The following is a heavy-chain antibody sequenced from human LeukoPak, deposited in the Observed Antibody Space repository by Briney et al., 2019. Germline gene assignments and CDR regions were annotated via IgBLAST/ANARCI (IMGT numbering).Heavy chain of an antibody. Sequence: SETLSLTCAVYGGSFSGYYWSWIRQPSGMGLEWIGEINHSGSTNYNPSLKSRVTISVDTSKNQFSLKLSSVTAADTAVYYCARLFLGTDAFDIWGQGTMVTVSS. J-gene: IGHJ3*02. V-gene: IGHV4-34*01. CDR3: ARLFLGTDAFDI. D-gene: IGHD2/OR15-2a*01. CDR2: INHSGST. CDR1: GGSFSGYY.